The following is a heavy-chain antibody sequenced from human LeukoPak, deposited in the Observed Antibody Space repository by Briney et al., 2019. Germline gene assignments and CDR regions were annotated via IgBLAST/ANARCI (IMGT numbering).Heavy chain of an antibody. CDR3: ARASTTVPNLLDN. CDR1: GFTFSTYW. CDR2: LSGDGSST. V-gene: IGHV3-74*03. D-gene: IGHD4-17*01. Sequence: PGGSLRLSRVASGFTFSTYWMHWVRQAPGKGLLWVSRLSGDGSSTKYADSLKGRFTISRDNAKNTLYLQMSSLRAEDTAVYFCARASTTVPNLLDNWGQGTLVTVSS. J-gene: IGHJ4*02.